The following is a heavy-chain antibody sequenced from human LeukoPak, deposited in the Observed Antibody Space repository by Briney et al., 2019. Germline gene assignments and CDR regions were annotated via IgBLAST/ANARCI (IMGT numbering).Heavy chain of an antibody. V-gene: IGHV4-31*03. CDR2: IYYSGST. CDR3: AREPPRGTYYDSSGSYAFDI. Sequence: TLSLTCTVSGGSISSGGYSWSWIRQHPGKGLEWIGYIYYSGSTYYNPSLKSRVTISVDTSKNQFSLKLSSVTAADTAVYYCAREPPRGTYYDSSGSYAFDIWGQGTMVTVSS. D-gene: IGHD3-22*01. J-gene: IGHJ3*02. CDR1: GGSISSGGYS.